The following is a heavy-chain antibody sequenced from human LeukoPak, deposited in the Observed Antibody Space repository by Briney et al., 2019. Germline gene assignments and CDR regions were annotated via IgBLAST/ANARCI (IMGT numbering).Heavy chain of an antibody. V-gene: IGHV3-30*05. Sequence: GRSLRLSCAASGFTFSNYGMHWVRQAPGKGPEWVAFISYDGYNKYNADSVKGRFTISRDNSKNTLYLQMSSLRPEDSAVYYCTRDKYSYGYYYDFWGQGTLVTVSA. J-gene: IGHJ4*02. CDR3: TRDKYSYGYYYDF. CDR1: GFTFSNYG. CDR2: ISYDGYNK. D-gene: IGHD5-18*01.